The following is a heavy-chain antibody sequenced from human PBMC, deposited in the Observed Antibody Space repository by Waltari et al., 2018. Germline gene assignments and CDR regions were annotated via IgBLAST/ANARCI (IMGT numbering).Heavy chain of an antibody. CDR2: LSSNGGST. CDR3: ARGDYGYGGNGVHY. J-gene: IGHJ4*02. Sequence: EVQLVESGGGLVQPGGSLRLSCAASGFTFSSYAMHWVRQAPGKGLEYVSALSSNGGSTYYANSVKGRFTISRDNSKNTLYLQMGSLRAEDMAVYYCARGDYGYGGNGVHYWGQGTLVTVSS. CDR1: GFTFSSYA. D-gene: IGHD4-17*01. V-gene: IGHV3-64*01.